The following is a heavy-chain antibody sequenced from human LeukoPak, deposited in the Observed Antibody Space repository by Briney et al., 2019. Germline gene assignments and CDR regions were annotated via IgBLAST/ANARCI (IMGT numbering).Heavy chain of an antibody. V-gene: IGHV3-7*01. CDR2: IKQDGSEK. CDR3: ARDGDTSGYTD. CDR1: GFTFSTYV. Sequence: PGGSLRLSCAASGFTFSTYVMSWVRQAPGKGLEWVANIKQDGSEKYYVDSVKGRFTISRDNAKNSLYLQMNSLRADDTAVYYCARDGDTSGYTDWGQGTLVTVSS. D-gene: IGHD3-22*01. J-gene: IGHJ4*02.